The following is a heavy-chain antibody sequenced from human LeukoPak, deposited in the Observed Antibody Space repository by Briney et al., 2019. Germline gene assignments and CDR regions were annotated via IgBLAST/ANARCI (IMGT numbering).Heavy chain of an antibody. J-gene: IGHJ4*02. V-gene: IGHV3-11*01. CDR1: GFTFSDYY. Sequence: PRGSLRLSCAASGFTFSDYYMSWVRQAPGKGLEWVSYISSSGSSIYYADSVKGRFTISRDNAKNSLYLQMNSLRAEDTAVYYCARDPGSGWYGGENYWGQGTLVTVSS. CDR2: ISSSGSSI. D-gene: IGHD6-19*01. CDR3: ARDPGSGWYGGENY.